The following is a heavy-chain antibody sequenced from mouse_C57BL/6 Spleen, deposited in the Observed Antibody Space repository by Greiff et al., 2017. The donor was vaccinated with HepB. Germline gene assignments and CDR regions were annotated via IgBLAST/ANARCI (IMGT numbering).Heavy chain of an antibody. CDR2: IDPANGNT. V-gene: IGHV14-3*01. D-gene: IGHD1-1*01. CDR3: ASPHYYGSSYGYFDV. CDR1: GFNIKNTY. Sequence: VQLKESVAELVRPGASVKLSCTASGFNIKNTYMHWVKQRPEQGLEWIGRIDPANGNTKYAPKFQGKATITADTSSNTAYLQLSSLTSEDTAICYCASPHYYGSSYGYFDVWGTGTTVTVSS. J-gene: IGHJ1*03.